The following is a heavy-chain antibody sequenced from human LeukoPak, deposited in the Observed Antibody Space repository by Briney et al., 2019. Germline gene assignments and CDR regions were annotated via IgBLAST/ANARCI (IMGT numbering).Heavy chain of an antibody. CDR2: INHSGST. CDR1: GGSFSGYY. V-gene: IGHV4-34*01. CDR3: ARGYSSGWYGVDY. J-gene: IGHJ4*02. D-gene: IGHD6-19*01. Sequence: SETLSLTCAVYGGSFSGYYWSWIRQPPGKGLEWIGEINHSGSTNYNPSLKSRVIISVDTSKNQSSLKLSSVTAADTAVYYCARGYSSGWYGVDYWGQGTLVTVSS.